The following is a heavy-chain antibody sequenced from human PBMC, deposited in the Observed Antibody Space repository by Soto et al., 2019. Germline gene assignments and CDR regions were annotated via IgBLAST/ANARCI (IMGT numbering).Heavy chain of an antibody. V-gene: IGHV3-21*01. J-gene: IGHJ3*02. CDR2: ISSSSSYI. CDR1: GFTFSSYS. Sequence: GGSLRLSCAASGFTFSSYSMNWVRQAPGKGLEWVSSISSSSSYIYYADSVKGRFTISRDNAKNSLYLQMNSLRAEDTAVYYCARDLYSNDAFDIWGQGTMVTVSS. CDR3: ARDLYSNDAFDI. D-gene: IGHD4-4*01.